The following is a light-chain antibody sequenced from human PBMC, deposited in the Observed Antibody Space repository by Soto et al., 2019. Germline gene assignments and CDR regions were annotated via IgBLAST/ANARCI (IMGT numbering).Light chain of an antibody. CDR2: EGS. Sequence: QSVLTQPASVSGSPGQSITISCTGTSSDVGSYNLVSWYQQHPGKAPKFMIYEGSKRPSGVSNRFSGSKSGNTASLTISGLQDEDEADYYCASYAGGNQVFGTGTKVTVL. CDR1: SSDVGSYNL. J-gene: IGLJ1*01. CDR3: ASYAGGNQV. V-gene: IGLV2-23*01.